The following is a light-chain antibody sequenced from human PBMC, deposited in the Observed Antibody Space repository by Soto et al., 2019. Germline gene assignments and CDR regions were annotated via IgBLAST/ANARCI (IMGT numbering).Light chain of an antibody. J-gene: IGLJ3*02. Sequence: QSVLTQPPSVSGTPGQRVTISCTGTSCNIGGEYTVPWYQQLPGAAPKLLIFSNTNRPSRVPDRFSGSRSGTSASLAITGLQAEDEADYYCQSYDSRLSAWVFGGGTKLTVL. CDR2: SNT. CDR1: SCNIGGEYT. V-gene: IGLV1-40*01. CDR3: QSYDSRLSAWV.